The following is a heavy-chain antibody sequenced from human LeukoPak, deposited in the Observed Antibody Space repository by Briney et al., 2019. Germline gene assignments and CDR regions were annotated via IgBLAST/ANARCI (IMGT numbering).Heavy chain of an antibody. CDR1: GFTFSSYS. J-gene: IGHJ4*02. V-gene: IGHV3-21*01. Sequence: GGSLRLSCAASGFTFSSYSMNWVRQAPGKGLEWVSSISSSSSYTYYAESVKGRFTISRDNAKNSLYLQMNSLRAEDTAVYHCARGSSGWYYFDYWGQGTLVTVSS. D-gene: IGHD6-19*01. CDR3: ARGSSGWYYFDY. CDR2: ISSSSSYT.